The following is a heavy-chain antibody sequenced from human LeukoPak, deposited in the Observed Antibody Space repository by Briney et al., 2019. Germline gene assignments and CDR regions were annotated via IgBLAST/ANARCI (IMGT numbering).Heavy chain of an antibody. V-gene: IGHV3-9*01. J-gene: IGHJ5*02. Sequence: SLRLSCAASGFTFDDYAMHWVRQAPGKGLEWVSGISWNSGSIDYADSVKGRFTISRDNAKNSLYLQMNSLRAEDTALYYCAKGTVAGTELGWFDPWGQGTLVTVSS. D-gene: IGHD6-19*01. CDR2: ISWNSGSI. CDR1: GFTFDDYA. CDR3: AKGTVAGTELGWFDP.